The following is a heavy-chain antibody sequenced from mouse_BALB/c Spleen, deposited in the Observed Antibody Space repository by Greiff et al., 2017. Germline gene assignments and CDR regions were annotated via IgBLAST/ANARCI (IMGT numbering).Heavy chain of an antibody. CDR3: ARQSSSTMITTGAWFAY. J-gene: IGHJ3*01. D-gene: IGHD2-4*01. CDR1: GFTFSSYG. V-gene: IGHV5-6*01. CDR2: ISSGGSYT. Sequence: EVQRVESGGDLVKPGGSLKLSCAASGFTFSSYGMSWVRQTPDKRLEWVATISSGGSYTYYPDSVKGRFTISRDNAKNTLYLQMSSLKSEDTAMYYCARQSSSTMITTGAWFAYWGQGTLVTVSA.